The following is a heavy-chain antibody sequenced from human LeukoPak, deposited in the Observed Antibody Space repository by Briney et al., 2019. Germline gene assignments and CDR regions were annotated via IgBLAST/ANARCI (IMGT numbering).Heavy chain of an antibody. D-gene: IGHD5-18*01. V-gene: IGHV3-64D*06. Sequence: GGSLRLSCSASGFTFGTYAMHWVRQAPGKALEYVSAISSNGDSTYYADSVNGRFTISRDNFKNKLFLQMSSLTAEDTALYYCVKGGYTYGRRGFDSWGQGTLVTVSS. CDR3: VKGGYTYGRRGFDS. CDR2: ISSNGDST. CDR1: GFTFGTYA. J-gene: IGHJ4*02.